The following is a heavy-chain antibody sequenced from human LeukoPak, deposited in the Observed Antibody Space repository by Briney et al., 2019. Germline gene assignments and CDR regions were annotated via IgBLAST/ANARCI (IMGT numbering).Heavy chain of an antibody. J-gene: IGHJ4*02. D-gene: IGHD4-17*01. CDR3: ATEYYGAYNY. CDR2: IKSKTDGETT. CDR1: GFTFTNAW. V-gene: IGHV3-15*01. Sequence: PGGSLRLSCAASGFTFTNAWMSWVRQAPGKGLEWVGRIKSKTDGETTDYAAPVKGRFTISRDDSKDTLYLEVNSLKTDDIAVYYCATEYYGAYNYWGQGTLVTVSS.